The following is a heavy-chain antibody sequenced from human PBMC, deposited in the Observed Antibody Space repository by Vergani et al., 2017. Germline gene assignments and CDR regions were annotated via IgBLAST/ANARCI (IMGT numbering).Heavy chain of an antibody. V-gene: IGHV3-7*01. CDR1: GFTFSNHW. D-gene: IGHD3-22*01. CDR3: ARLPYSSGTFDY. CDR2: IKQDGTVK. Sequence: EVQLVESGGGLVQPGGSLRLSCATSGFTFSNHWMSWVRQAPGKGLEWVANIKQDGTVKYYVDSVRGRFTISRDNAKNSLHLQMNSLRAEDTAVYYCARLPYSSGTFDYWGQGTLVTVSS. J-gene: IGHJ4*02.